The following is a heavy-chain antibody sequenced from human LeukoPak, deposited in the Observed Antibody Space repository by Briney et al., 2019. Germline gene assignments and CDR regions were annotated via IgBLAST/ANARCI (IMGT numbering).Heavy chain of an antibody. CDR3: ARGRSGTAIFPKRRRTEKAHFDY. CDR1: GGSISSTNFY. V-gene: IGHV4-39*07. J-gene: IGHJ4*02. CDR2: IYYSGST. Sequence: PSETLSLTCTVSGGSISSTNFYWGWIRQPPGKGLEWIGTIYYSGSTYYNPSLKSRVTISVDTSKNQFSLKLTSVTAADTAVYYCARGRSGTAIFPKRRRTEKAHFDYWGQGTLVTVSS. D-gene: IGHD2-21*02.